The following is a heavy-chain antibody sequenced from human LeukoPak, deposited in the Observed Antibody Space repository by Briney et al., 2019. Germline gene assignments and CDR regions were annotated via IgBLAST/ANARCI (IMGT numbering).Heavy chain of an antibody. Sequence: SETLSLTCTVSGGSFSGYLWSWLRQPPGKGLEWIGEINYNGEITNYTPSLKSRVTMSVATPKNHFSLRLSSVTAVDTAVYYCSRSGLTGMRKYTRPDYYYYGMDVWGQGTAVTVSS. D-gene: IGHD2-2*01. CDR3: SRSGLTGMRKYTRPDYYYYGMDV. CDR2: INYNGEIT. V-gene: IGHV4-34*01. J-gene: IGHJ6*02. CDR1: GGSFSGYL.